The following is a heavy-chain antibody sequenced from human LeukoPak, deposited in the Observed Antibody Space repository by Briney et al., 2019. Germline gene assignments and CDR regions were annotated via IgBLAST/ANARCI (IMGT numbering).Heavy chain of an antibody. CDR2: INHSGST. D-gene: IGHD5-18*01. CDR3: ARGPRQTAMVTPHYYYYYGMDV. Sequence: SQTLSLTCAVSGGSISSGGYYWSWIRQPPGKGLEWIGEINHSGSTNYNPSLKSRVTISVDTSKNQFSLKLSSVTAADTAVYYCARGPRQTAMVTPHYYYYYGMDVWGQGTTVTVSS. V-gene: IGHV4-30-2*01. CDR1: GGSISSGGYY. J-gene: IGHJ6*02.